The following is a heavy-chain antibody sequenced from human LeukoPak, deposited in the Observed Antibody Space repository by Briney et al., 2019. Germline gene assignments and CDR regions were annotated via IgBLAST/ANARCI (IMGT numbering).Heavy chain of an antibody. CDR2: ISYDGSNK. Sequence: PGGSLRLSCAASGFTFSSYAMHWVRQAPGKGLEWVAVISYDGSNKYYADSVKGRFTISRDNSKNTLYLQMNSLRAEDTAVYYCAKVSGEMANNYWGQGTLVTVSS. D-gene: IGHD5-24*01. V-gene: IGHV3-30-3*01. J-gene: IGHJ4*02. CDR3: AKVSGEMANNY. CDR1: GFTFSSYA.